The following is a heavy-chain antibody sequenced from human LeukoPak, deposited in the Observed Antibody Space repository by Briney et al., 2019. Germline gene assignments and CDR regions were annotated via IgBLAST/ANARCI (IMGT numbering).Heavy chain of an antibody. J-gene: IGHJ5*02. CDR1: GGSFSGYY. D-gene: IGHD3-10*01. V-gene: IGHV4-34*01. CDR2: INHSGST. Sequence: SETLSLTCAVYGGSFSGYYWSWIRQPPGKGLEWIGEINHSGSTNYNPSLKSRVTISVDTSKNQFSLKLSSVTAADTDVYYCARAWATGVRGSLNWFDPWGQGTLVTVSS. CDR3: ARAWATGVRGSLNWFDP.